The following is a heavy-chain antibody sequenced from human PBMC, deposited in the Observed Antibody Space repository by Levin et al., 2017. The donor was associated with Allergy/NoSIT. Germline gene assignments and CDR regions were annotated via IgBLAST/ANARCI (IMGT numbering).Heavy chain of an antibody. CDR3: ARDCGRPLCYYYYMDV. J-gene: IGHJ6*03. V-gene: IGHV3-48*02. D-gene: IGHD2-2*01. CDR2: ISSSSSTI. Sequence: GESLKISCAASGFTFSSYSMNWVRQAPGKGLEWVSYISSSSSTIYYADSVKGRFTISRDNAKNSLYLQMNSLRDEDTAVYYCARDCGRPLCYYYYMDVWGKGTTVTVSS. CDR1: GFTFSSYS.